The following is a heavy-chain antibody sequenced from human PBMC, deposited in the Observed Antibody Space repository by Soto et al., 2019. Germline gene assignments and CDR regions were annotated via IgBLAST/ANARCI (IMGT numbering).Heavy chain of an antibody. CDR1: GGTFSTYA. Sequence: QVQLVQSGAEVKKPGSSVMVSCKASGGTFSTYAISWVRQAPGQGLEWMGGIIPIFGTASYAQKFQGRGPMTADESTSTAYMERRSLTSEDTAVYYCARSLGLEYYYGMDVWGQGTTVTVSS. V-gene: IGHV1-69*12. CDR2: IIPIFGTA. J-gene: IGHJ6*02. CDR3: ARSLGLEYYYGMDV. D-gene: IGHD1-1*01.